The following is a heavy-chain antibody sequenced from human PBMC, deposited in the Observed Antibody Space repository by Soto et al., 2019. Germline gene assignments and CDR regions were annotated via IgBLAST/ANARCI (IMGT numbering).Heavy chain of an antibody. D-gene: IGHD6-19*01. J-gene: IGHJ4*02. CDR2: IYYSGST. CDR1: GGSISSYY. CDR3: ARQKVAGFDY. Sequence: SETLSLTCTVSGGSISSYYWSWIRQPPGKGLEWIGYIYYSGSTNYNPSLKSRVTISVDTSKNQFSLKLSSVTAADTAVYYCARQKVAGFDYWGQGTLVTVSS. V-gene: IGHV4-59*01.